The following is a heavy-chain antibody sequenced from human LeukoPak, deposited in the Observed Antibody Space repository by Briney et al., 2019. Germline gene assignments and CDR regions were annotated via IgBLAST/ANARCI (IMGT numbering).Heavy chain of an antibody. D-gene: IGHD2-2*01. V-gene: IGHV4-34*01. CDR3: AREAGYCSSTSCYRGEALDY. CDR1: GGSFSGYY. Sequence: PSETLSLTCAVYGGSFSGYYWSWIRQPPGKGLEWIGEINHSGSTNYNPSLKSRVTISVDTSKNQFSLKLSSVTAADTAVYYCAREAGYCSSTSCYRGEALDYWGQETLVTVSS. J-gene: IGHJ4*02. CDR2: INHSGST.